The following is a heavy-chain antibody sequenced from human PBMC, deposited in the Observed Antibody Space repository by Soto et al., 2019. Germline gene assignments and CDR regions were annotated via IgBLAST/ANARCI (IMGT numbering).Heavy chain of an antibody. CDR1: GFIVNNIF. D-gene: IGHD3-3*01. Sequence: EVQLMEAGGGLVQPGGSLRLSCAASGFIVNNIFMNWVRQSPGKGLEWLSTLSSDDNTYYTASLKARFTISRDSPKNTLYLDMNSLRAEDTAVDHCARDILGGSYDFSHGGQGALVTVSS. J-gene: IGHJ1*01. V-gene: IGHV3-66*01. CDR3: ARDILGGSYDFSH. CDR2: LSSDDNT.